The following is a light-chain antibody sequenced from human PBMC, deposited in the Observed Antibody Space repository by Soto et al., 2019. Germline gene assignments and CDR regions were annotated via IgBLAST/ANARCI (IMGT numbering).Light chain of an antibody. V-gene: IGKV1-33*01. J-gene: IGKJ5*01. CDR3: QQYDNLPIT. Sequence: DIQMTPSPSSLSASVAARVTITCRASLAISHYVNWYQQKPGKAPKLLISDASNLQTGVPSRFSGTASGSDFTFTMSSLQPEDIATYYCQQYDNLPITIGLGTRLEIK. CDR2: DAS. CDR1: LAISHY.